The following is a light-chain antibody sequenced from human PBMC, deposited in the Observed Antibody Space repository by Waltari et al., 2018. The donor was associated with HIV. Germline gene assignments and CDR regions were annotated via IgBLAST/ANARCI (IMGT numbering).Light chain of an antibody. J-gene: IGLJ1*01. CDR3: ASWDDSLNGYV. CDR2: SYN. V-gene: IGLV1-44*01. Sequence: HSVLTQPPSAPGPPGLRVPIPCSGTSPNIGNNTENCYHQPPGTAPKLLIYSYNQRPSGVPDRFSGSKSGTSASLAISGLQSEDEADYYCASWDDSLNGYVFGTGTKVTVL. CDR1: SPNIGNNT.